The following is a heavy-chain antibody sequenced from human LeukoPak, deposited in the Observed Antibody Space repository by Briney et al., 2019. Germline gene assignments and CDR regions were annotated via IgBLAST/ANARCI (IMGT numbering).Heavy chain of an antibody. V-gene: IGHV1-18*01. CDR3: ARETDREYYYYGMDV. J-gene: IGHJ6*02. CDR2: ISAYNGNT. Sequence: ASAKVSFKASGYTFTSYGISWVRQAPGQGLEWMGWISAYNGNTNYAQKLQGRVTMTTDTSTSTAYMELRSLRSDDTAVYYCARETDREYYYYGMDVWGQGTTVTVSS. D-gene: IGHD5-24*01. CDR1: GYTFTSYG.